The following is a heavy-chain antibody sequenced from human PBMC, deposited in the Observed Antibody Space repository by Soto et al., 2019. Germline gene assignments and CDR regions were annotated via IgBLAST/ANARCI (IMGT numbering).Heavy chain of an antibody. J-gene: IGHJ4*02. CDR3: ARDSHAHFDY. CDR1: GGSISSGGYY. V-gene: IGHV4-31*03. CDR2: IYYSGST. Sequence: SETLSLTCTVSGGSISSGGYYWSWIRQHPGKGLEWIGYIYYSGSTYYNPSLKSRVTISVDTSKNQFSLKLSSVTAGDTAVYYCARDSHAHFDYWGQGTLVTVSS.